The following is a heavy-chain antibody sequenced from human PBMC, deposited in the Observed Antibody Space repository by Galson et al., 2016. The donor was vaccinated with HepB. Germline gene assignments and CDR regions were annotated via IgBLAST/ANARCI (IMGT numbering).Heavy chain of an antibody. J-gene: IGHJ1*01. CDR2: MWYDGSSV. CDR3: VRDESTSWYRGYVQH. D-gene: IGHD6-13*01. CDR1: GFTLSSYG. Sequence: SLRLSCAASGFTLSSYGIHWVRQAPGKGLEWVAVMWYDGSSVLYAHSVKGRFTTSRDTAKNTVYLQMNSLRAEDTAIYYCVRDESTSWYRGYVQHRVQGTLVTVSS. V-gene: IGHV3-33*01.